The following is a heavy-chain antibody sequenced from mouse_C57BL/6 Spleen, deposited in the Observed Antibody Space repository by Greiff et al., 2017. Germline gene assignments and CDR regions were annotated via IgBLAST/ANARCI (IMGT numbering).Heavy chain of an antibody. D-gene: IGHD1-1*01. Sequence: QVQLQQPGAELVKPGASVKLSCKASGYTFTSYWMHWVKQRPGQGLEWIGMIHPNSGSTNYNEKVKSKATLTVDKSSSTAYMQLSSLTSEDSAVYYCARTTTVVAYYAMDYWGQGTSVTVSS. CDR3: ARTTTVVAYYAMDY. CDR2: IHPNSGST. J-gene: IGHJ4*01. V-gene: IGHV1-64*01. CDR1: GYTFTSYW.